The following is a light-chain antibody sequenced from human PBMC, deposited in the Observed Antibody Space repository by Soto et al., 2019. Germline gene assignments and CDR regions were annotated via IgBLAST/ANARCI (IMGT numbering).Light chain of an antibody. CDR2: SNS. J-gene: IGLJ2*01. CDR3: AVWDDNHVI. Sequence: QSVLTQPPSASGTPGQRVTISCSGSRSNIGSNYVYWYQRLPGTAPKLLIHSNSQRPSGVPDRFSGSKSGTSASLAISGLRSEDEADYFCAVWDDNHVIFGGGTKVTVL. V-gene: IGLV1-47*02. CDR1: RSNIGSNY.